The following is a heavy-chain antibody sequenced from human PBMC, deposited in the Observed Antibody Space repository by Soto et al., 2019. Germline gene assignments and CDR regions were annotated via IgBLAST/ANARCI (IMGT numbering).Heavy chain of an antibody. V-gene: IGHV3-7*01. D-gene: IGHD5-12*01. CDR3: ARGTCGYSGYDFSY. J-gene: IGHJ4*02. CDR2: IKQDGSEK. CDR1: GFTFSSYW. Sequence: EVQLVESGGGLVQPGGSLRLSCAASGFTFSSYWMSWVSQAPGQGLEWVANIKQDGSEKYYVDSVKGRFTISRDNAKNSLYLQMNILRAEDTAVYYCARGTCGYSGYDFSYGGQVTLVTVSS.